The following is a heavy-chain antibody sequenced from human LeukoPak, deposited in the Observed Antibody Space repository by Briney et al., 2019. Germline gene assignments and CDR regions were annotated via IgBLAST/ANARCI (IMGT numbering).Heavy chain of an antibody. CDR2: SSRTRST. Sequence: PSETLSLTCAVYNGSFSGYFWSWIRQPPGRGLEWIGESSRTRSTNYNPSLRSRVTVSVDTSKNQFSLRLSSVTAADTAVYYCARRKKNSSATDDWGQGTLVTVSS. J-gene: IGHJ4*01. CDR1: NGSFSGYF. V-gene: IGHV4-34*01. D-gene: IGHD3-22*01. CDR3: ARRKKNSSATDD.